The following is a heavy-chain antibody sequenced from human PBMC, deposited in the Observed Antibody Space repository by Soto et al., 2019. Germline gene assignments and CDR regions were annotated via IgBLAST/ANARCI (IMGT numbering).Heavy chain of an antibody. V-gene: IGHV3-33*01. Sequence: GGSLRLSCAASGFTFSSYGMHWVRQAPGKGLEWVAVIWYDGSNKYYADSVKGRFTISRDNSKNTLYLQMNSLRAEDTAVYYWARAPGVVTVPQGWFDPWGQGTLVTVSS. CDR3: ARAPGVVTVPQGWFDP. CDR2: IWYDGSNK. D-gene: IGHD2-15*01. J-gene: IGHJ5*02. CDR1: GFTFSSYG.